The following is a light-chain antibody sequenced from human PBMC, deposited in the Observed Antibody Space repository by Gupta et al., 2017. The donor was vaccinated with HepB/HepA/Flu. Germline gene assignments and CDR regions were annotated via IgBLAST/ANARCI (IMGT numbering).Light chain of an antibody. Sequence: DIQMTQSPSSLSASVGDRVTITCRASQSIRNYLYWYQQKPGKAPKLLIYTASILQSGIPTRFSCSGSGTDFTLTISSLQPEDFASYFCQQCYSFPFTFGQGTKLEIK. CDR1: QSIRNY. CDR3: QQCYSFPFT. V-gene: IGKV1-39*01. J-gene: IGKJ2*01. CDR2: TAS.